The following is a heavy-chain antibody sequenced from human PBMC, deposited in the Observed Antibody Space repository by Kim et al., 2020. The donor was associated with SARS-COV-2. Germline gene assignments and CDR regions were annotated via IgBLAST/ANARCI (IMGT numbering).Heavy chain of an antibody. J-gene: IGHJ6*02. V-gene: IGHV3-33*05. Sequence: GGSLRLSCAASGFTFSSYGMHWVRQAPGKGLEWVAVISYDGSNKYYADSVKGRFTISRDNSKNTLYLQMNSLRAEDTAVYYCAREISSTDVGGYYYYYGMDVWGQGTTVTVSS. CDR3: AREISSTDVGGYYYYYGMDV. CDR1: GFTFSSYG. CDR2: ISYDGSNK. D-gene: IGHD2-2*01.